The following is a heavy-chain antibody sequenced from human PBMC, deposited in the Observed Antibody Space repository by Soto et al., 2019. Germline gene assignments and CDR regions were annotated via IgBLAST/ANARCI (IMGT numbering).Heavy chain of an antibody. D-gene: IGHD6-6*01. Sequence: NPSETLSLTCTVSGGSISSYYWSWIRQPPGKGLEWIGYIYYSGSTNYNPSLKSRVTISVDTSKNQFSLKLSSVTAADTAVYYCARGNGYRSSHSPGIFDYWGQGTLVTVSS. CDR3: ARGNGYRSSHSPGIFDY. V-gene: IGHV4-59*01. J-gene: IGHJ4*02. CDR1: GGSISSYY. CDR2: IYYSGST.